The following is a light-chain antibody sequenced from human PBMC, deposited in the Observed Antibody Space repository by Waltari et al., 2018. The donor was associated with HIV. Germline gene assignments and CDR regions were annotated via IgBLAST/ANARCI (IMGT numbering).Light chain of an antibody. CDR3: QQYYSTLFT. V-gene: IGKV4-1*01. CDR1: QSVLYRSNNKNF. J-gene: IGKJ5*01. Sequence: DIVMTQSPDSLAVSLGERATINCKPSQSVLYRSNNKNFLAWYQQKPGQPPKLLIYWASTRESGVPDRFSGSGSGTDFTLTISSLQAEDVAVYYCQQYYSTLFTFGQGTRLEIK. CDR2: WAS.